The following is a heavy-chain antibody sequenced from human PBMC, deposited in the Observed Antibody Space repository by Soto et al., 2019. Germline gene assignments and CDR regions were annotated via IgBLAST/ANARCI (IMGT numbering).Heavy chain of an antibody. V-gene: IGHV3-11*04. J-gene: IGHJ5*02. CDR2: ISSSGSTI. CDR1: GFTFSDYY. Sequence: PGGSLRLSCAASGFTFSDYYMSWIRQAPGKGLEWVSYISSSGSTIYYADSVQGRFTISRDNSKNTLYLQMNSLRVEDTAVYYCARGIGNNWNYVWFDPWGQGTLVTVSS. D-gene: IGHD1-7*01. CDR3: ARGIGNNWNYVWFDP.